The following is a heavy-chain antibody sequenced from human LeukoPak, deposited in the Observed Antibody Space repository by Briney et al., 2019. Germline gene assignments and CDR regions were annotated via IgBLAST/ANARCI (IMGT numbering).Heavy chain of an antibody. CDR3: ARMNYVSTGWGAPFDY. CDR2: ISSSSSTI. V-gene: IGHV3-48*01. D-gene: IGHD1-7*01. CDR1: GFTFSSYS. J-gene: IGHJ4*02. Sequence: GGSLRLSCAASGFTFSSYSMNWVRQAPGKGLEWVSYISSSSSTIYYADSVEGRFTISRDNAKNSLYLQMNSLRAEDTAVYYCARMNYVSTGWGAPFDYWGQGTLVTVSS.